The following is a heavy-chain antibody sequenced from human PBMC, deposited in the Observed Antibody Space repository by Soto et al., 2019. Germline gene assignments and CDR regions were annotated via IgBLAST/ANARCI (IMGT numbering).Heavy chain of an antibody. CDR1: GGSISSSSYY. V-gene: IGHV4-39*01. D-gene: IGHD3-22*01. CDR2: IYYSGST. CDR3: ARHWAYYYDSSGHLDY. Sequence: SETLSLTCTVSGGSISSSSYYWGWIRQPPGKGLEWIGSIYYSGSTYYNPSLKSRVTISVDTSKNQFSLKLSSVTAADTAAYYCARHWAYYYDSSGHLDYWGQGTLVTVSS. J-gene: IGHJ4*02.